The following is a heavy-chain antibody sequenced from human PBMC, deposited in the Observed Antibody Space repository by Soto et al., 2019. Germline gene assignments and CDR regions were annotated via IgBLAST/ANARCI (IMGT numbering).Heavy chain of an antibody. V-gene: IGHV4-31*03. CDR1: GGSISGGGYY. CDR3: ARDVDYDKSGYTVDY. Sequence: TLSLTCTVSGGSISGGGYYWSWIRQHPGKGLEWIGYIHYSGSTYYNPSLKSRVTISVDTSKNHFSLRLNSVTAADTAVYYCARDVDYDKSGYTVDYWGQGSLVTVSS. D-gene: IGHD3-22*01. CDR2: IHYSGST. J-gene: IGHJ4*02.